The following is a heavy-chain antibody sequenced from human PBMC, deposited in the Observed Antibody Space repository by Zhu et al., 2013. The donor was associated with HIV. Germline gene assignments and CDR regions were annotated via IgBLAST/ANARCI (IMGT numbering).Heavy chain of an antibody. CDR3: APSGRVTLVRPIEAYFDY. Sequence: QVQLVQSGAEMKTPGASVKVSCKTSGYTFTDYYVHWVRQAPGQGLEWMGWINPNSGGTNYAQKFQGRVIMTRDTSITTAYMELNNLKSDDTAVYYCAPSGRVTLVRPIEAYFDYWGQGSLVTVSS. V-gene: IGHV1-2*02. CDR1: GYTFTDYY. CDR2: INPNSGGT. D-gene: IGHD3-10*01. J-gene: IGHJ4*02.